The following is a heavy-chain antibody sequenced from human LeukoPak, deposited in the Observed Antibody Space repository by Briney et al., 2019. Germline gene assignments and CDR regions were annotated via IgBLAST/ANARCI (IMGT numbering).Heavy chain of an antibody. CDR2: INHSGSI. CDR3: ARRMGRMFGERYYYYHYMDV. CDR1: GGSISSGGYS. Sequence: SETLSLTCAVSGGSISSGGYSWSWIRQPPGKGLEWIGEINHSGSINYNSSLKSRVTISVDTSKNQFSLKLSSVTAADTAVYYCARRMGRMFGERYYYYHYMDVWGKGTTVTISS. V-gene: IGHV4-34*01. J-gene: IGHJ6*03. D-gene: IGHD3-10*02.